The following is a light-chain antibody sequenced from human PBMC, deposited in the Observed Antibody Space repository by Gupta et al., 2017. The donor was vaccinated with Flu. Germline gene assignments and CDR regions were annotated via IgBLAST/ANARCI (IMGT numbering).Light chain of an antibody. CDR3: SSYAVSSDTYV. V-gene: IGLV2-8*01. CDR1: SSDVGNSTY. J-gene: IGLJ1*01. Sequence: QSALTQPPSASGSPGQSVTISYTGTSSDVGNSTYVSWYQQHPGKVPKVVIYEVSRRPSGVPGRFSAPKSGNTAYLTVSGLQADDEADYYCSSYAVSSDTYVVVTGTQVTVL. CDR2: EVS.